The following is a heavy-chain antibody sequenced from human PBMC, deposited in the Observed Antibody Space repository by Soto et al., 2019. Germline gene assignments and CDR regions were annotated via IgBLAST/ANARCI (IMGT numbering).Heavy chain of an antibody. Sequence: PEGSLRLTCAACGCTFSSYSMNVVRQAPGKGLEWVSYISSSSSTIYYADSVKGRFTISRDNAKNSLYLQMNSLRDEDTAVYYCAGRETYYDFWSGYYTSDLYYYYYGMDVWVQGTTVTVSS. CDR2: ISSSSSTI. D-gene: IGHD3-3*01. CDR3: AGRETYYDFWSGYYTSDLYYYYYGMDV. CDR1: GCTFSSYS. J-gene: IGHJ6*02. V-gene: IGHV3-48*02.